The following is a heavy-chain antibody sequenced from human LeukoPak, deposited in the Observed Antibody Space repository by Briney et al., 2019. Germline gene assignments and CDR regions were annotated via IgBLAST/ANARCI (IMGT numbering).Heavy chain of an antibody. J-gene: IGHJ3*02. CDR1: GGSISSSRYY. CDR2: INHSGST. V-gene: IGHV4-39*01. CDR3: ARPFRLETMVDAFDS. D-gene: IGHD4/OR15-4a*01. Sequence: SETRSLTCTVSGGSISSSRYYWGSIRHPPGNCLEWMGNINHSGSTYYSPSLKGRVTISVDTSNKQLSLKLSSVTGADTAVYYCARPFRLETMVDAFDSWGQGTMVSVYS.